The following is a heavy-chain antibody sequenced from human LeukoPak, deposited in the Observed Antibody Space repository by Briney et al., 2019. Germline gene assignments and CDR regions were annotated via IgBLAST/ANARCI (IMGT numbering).Heavy chain of an antibody. V-gene: IGHV1-2*02. CDR1: GYTFTSYG. J-gene: IGHJ6*03. Sequence: GASVKVSCKASGYTFTSYGISWVRQAPGQGLEWMGWINPNSGGTNYAQKFQGRVTMTRDTSISTAYMELSRLRSDDTAVYYCARDAVAAAGGYYYYMDVWGKGTTVTVSS. CDR3: ARDAVAAAGGYYYYMDV. D-gene: IGHD6-13*01. CDR2: INPNSGGT.